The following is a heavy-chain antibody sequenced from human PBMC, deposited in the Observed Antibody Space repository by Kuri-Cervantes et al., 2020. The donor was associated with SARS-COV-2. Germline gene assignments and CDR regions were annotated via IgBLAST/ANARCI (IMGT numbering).Heavy chain of an antibody. D-gene: IGHD6-6*01. J-gene: IGHJ2*01. CDR3: ARHSLSGYSSSGARLGHCYFDL. V-gene: IGHV4-38-2*01. CDR1: GYSISSGYY. Sequence: SETLSLTCAVSGYSISSGYYWGWIRQPPGKGLEWIGSIYHSGSTYYNPSLKSRVTISVDTSKNQFSLKLSSVTAADTAVYYCARHSLSGYSSSGARLGHCYFDLWGRGTLVTSPQ. CDR2: IYHSGST.